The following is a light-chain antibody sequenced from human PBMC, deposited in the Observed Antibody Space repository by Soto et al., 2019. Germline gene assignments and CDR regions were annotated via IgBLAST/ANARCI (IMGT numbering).Light chain of an antibody. Sequence: QSVLTQPPSASGTSGQRVTISCSGSSFNIGNNYVYWYQQLTGTAPKLLIYRNNQRPSGVPDRFSGSKSGTSASLAISGLRSEDEADYYCATWDDSLSGVVFGGGTKLTVL. CDR1: SFNIGNNY. CDR2: RNN. CDR3: ATWDDSLSGVV. J-gene: IGLJ2*01. V-gene: IGLV1-47*01.